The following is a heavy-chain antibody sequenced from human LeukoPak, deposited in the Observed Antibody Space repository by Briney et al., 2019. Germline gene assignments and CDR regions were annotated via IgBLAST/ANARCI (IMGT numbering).Heavy chain of an antibody. J-gene: IGHJ4*02. CDR2: VSNSGGST. CDR1: GFTFSSYW. CDR3: AKGYCVNTRCSNYDY. D-gene: IGHD2-2*01. V-gene: IGHV3-23*01. Sequence: GGSLRLSCAASGFTFSSYWLSWVRQAPGKGLEWVSVVSNSGGSTYYADSVKGRFTISRDNSKNTVYLQMNSLRAEDTAVYYCAKGYCVNTRCSNYDYWGQGTLVTVSS.